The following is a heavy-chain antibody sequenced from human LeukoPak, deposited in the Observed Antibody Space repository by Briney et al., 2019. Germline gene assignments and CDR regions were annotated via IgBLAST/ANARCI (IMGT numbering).Heavy chain of an antibody. J-gene: IGHJ4*02. CDR1: GFSISSSFY. Sequence: PSETLSLTCTVSGFSISSSFYWGWIRQPPGKGLEWIGSIYHSGNTYYNPSLKSRVTISVDTSKNQFSLRLTSVTAADTAIYYCARDSPPGDEQVFGYWGQGTLVTGSS. D-gene: IGHD3-10*01. CDR2: IYHSGNT. V-gene: IGHV4-38-2*02. CDR3: ARDSPPGDEQVFGY.